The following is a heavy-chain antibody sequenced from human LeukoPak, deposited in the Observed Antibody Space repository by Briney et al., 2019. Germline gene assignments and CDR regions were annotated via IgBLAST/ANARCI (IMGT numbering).Heavy chain of an antibody. D-gene: IGHD6-6*01. J-gene: IGHJ6*02. CDR2: ISAYNGNT. CDR3: ARDGEYSSSWSPPPDYYGMDV. Sequence: GASVKVSCKASGYTFTSYGISWVRQAPGQGLEWMGWISAYNGNTNYAQKLQGRVTMTTDTSTSTAYMELRSLRSDDTAVYYCARDGEYSSSWSPPPDYYGMDVWGQGTTVTVSS. V-gene: IGHV1-18*01. CDR1: GYTFTSYG.